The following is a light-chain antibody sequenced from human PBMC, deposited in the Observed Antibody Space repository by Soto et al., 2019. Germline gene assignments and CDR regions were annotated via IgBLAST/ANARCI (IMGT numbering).Light chain of an antibody. V-gene: IGLV2-23*02. J-gene: IGLJ1*01. CDR3: GTWDSSLSAYV. Sequence: QSALTQPASVSGSPGQSITISCTGTSSDVATYNLVSWYQQRPGTAPQLIIYEVTKRPSGVSTRFSGSQSGNTASLTISGLQADDEADYYCGTWDSSLSAYVFGTGTKLTVL. CDR2: EVT. CDR1: SSDVATYNL.